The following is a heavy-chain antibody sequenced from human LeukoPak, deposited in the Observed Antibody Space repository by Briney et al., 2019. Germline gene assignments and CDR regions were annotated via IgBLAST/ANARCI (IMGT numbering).Heavy chain of an antibody. CDR3: AREAVVVYFDY. V-gene: IGHV1-46*01. CDR2: INPSGGST. Sequence: GASVKVSRKASGYTFTSYYMHWVRQVPGQGLEWMGIINPSGGSTSYAQKFQGRVTMTRDTSTSTVYMELSSLRSEDTAVYYCAREAVVVYFDYWGQGTLVTVSS. CDR1: GYTFTSYY. J-gene: IGHJ4*02. D-gene: IGHD2-2*01.